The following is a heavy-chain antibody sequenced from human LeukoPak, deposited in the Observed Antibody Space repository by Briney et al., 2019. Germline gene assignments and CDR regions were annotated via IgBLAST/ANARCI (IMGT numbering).Heavy chain of an antibody. CDR2: INAGVGNT. CDR1: GFTFSSYG. CDR3: ARAGRPMIGGVTPLEHFDS. J-gene: IGHJ4*02. D-gene: IGHD3-10*01. V-gene: IGHV1-3*01. Sequence: GGSLRLSCAASGFTFSSYGMHWVRQAPGQGLEWMGWINAGVGNTKYSEKFQDRVTVTRDTPATTAYMELSSLRAEDTAVYYCARAGRPMIGGVTPLEHFDSWGQGTLVTVSS.